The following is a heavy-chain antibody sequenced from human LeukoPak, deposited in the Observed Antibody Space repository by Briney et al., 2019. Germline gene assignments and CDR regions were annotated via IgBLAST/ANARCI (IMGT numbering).Heavy chain of an antibody. V-gene: IGHV4-59*01. Sequence: SETLSLTCTVSGGSISSYYWSWIRQPPGKGLEWIGYIYYSGSTNYNPSLKSRVTISVDTSKNQFSLKLSSVTAADTAVYYCARVFVASPRYYFDYWGQGTLVTVSS. D-gene: IGHD2-21*01. CDR3: ARVFVASPRYYFDY. J-gene: IGHJ4*02. CDR1: GGSISSYY. CDR2: IYYSGST.